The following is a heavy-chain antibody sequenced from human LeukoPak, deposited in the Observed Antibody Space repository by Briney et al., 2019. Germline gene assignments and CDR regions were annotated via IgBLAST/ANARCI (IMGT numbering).Heavy chain of an antibody. V-gene: IGHV3-23*01. CDR3: AKDLRVYSSSH. Sequence: GGSLRLSCAASGFTFSSYAMSWVRQPPGKGLEWVSAINGSGGSTYYADSVKGRFTISRDNSKNTLYLQMNSLRAEDTAVYYCAKDLRVYSSSHWGQGTLVTVSS. J-gene: IGHJ4*02. CDR2: INGSGGST. D-gene: IGHD6-6*01. CDR1: GFTFSSYA.